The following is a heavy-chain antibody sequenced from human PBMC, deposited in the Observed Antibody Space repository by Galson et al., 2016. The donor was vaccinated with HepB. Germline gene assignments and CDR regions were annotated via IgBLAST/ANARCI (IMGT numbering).Heavy chain of an antibody. CDR3: ARGTDRAKVGDY. Sequence: SETLSLTCAVYVGSFSGYYLTWIRQPPGKGLEWIGEVHPSGSTYYNTSLQSRVTISVDTSRNQFSPKLTSVTAADTAVYYCARGTDRAKVGDYWGQGTLVPVSS. CDR2: VHPSGST. D-gene: IGHD2-2*01. J-gene: IGHJ4*02. CDR1: VGSFSGYY. V-gene: IGHV4-34*01.